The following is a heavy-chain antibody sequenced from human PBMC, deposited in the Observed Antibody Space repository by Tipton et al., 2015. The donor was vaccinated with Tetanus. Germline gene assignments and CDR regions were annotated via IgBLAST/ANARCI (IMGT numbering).Heavy chain of an antibody. Sequence: TLSLTCTVSGGSISPYYWSWIRQPPGKGLEWIGYIYYSGSTNYNPSLKSRVTISVDTSKNQFSLKLSSVTAADTAVYYCVANDGGLEHGQHWGQGTLVTVSS. J-gene: IGHJ1*01. D-gene: IGHD2-8*01. V-gene: IGHV4-59*01. CDR2: IYYSGST. CDR1: GGSISPYY. CDR3: VANDGGLEHGQH.